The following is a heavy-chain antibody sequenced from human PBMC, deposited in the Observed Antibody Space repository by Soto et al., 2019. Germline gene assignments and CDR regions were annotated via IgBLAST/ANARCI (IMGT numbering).Heavy chain of an antibody. D-gene: IGHD6-19*01. CDR3: AAGETRWLRSPCDY. CDR1: GHTLTELS. CDR2: FDLEDGET. V-gene: IGHV1-24*01. J-gene: IGHJ4*02. Sequence: QVQLLQSGAEVKKPGASVKVSCKVSGHTLTELSMHWVRQAPGRGLEWMGGFDLEDGETIFAQKFQGRVTMTEDTTTDPTYEDLTSLESEDTDGYCCAAGETRWLRSPCDYWGQGTLVTISS.